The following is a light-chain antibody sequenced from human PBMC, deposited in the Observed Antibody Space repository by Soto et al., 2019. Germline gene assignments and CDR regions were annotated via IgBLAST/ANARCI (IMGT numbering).Light chain of an antibody. J-gene: IGKJ5*01. CDR3: QQYSNWPIT. CDR1: QSVSGD. CDR2: DAS. Sequence: EIVLTQSPATLSVSPGERATLSCRASQSVSGDLAWYHHKPGQAPRLLIYDASARALDTPARFAGSGSGTEFTLTISSLQSEDCAVYFCQQYSNWPITFGQGTRLEIK. V-gene: IGKV3-15*01.